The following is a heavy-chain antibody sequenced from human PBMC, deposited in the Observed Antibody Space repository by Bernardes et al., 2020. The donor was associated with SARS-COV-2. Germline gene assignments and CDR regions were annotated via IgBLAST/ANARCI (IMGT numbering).Heavy chain of an antibody. CDR3: AKVRTGPVDY. Sequence: GSLRLSCAASAFSFNNYAMSWVRQAPGKGLEWVSSISASGGTTYYADSVKGRFTISRDNSKNTLYLQMNSLRAEDTAVYFCAKVRTGPVDYWGQGTLVTVSS. CDR2: ISASGGTT. J-gene: IGHJ4*02. D-gene: IGHD1-1*01. V-gene: IGHV3-23*01. CDR1: AFSFNNYA.